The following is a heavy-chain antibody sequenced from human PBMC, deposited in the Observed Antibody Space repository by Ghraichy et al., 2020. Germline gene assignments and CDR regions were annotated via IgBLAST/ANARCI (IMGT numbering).Heavy chain of an antibody. V-gene: IGHV6-1*01. CDR2: TYYRSKWYN. Sequence: SQTLSLTCAISGDSVSSNSAAWNWIRQSPSRGLEWLGRTYYRSKWYNDYAVSVKSRITINPDTSKNQFSLQLNSVTPEDTAVYYCARDVRAVYYDSSGYYPLGAFDIWGQVTMVTVSS. D-gene: IGHD3-22*01. CDR3: ARDVRAVYYDSSGYYPLGAFDI. J-gene: IGHJ3*02. CDR1: GDSVSSNSAA.